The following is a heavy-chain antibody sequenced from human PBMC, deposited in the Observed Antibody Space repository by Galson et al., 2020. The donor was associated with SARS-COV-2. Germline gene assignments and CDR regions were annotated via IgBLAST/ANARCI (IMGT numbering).Heavy chain of an antibody. V-gene: IGHV3-30-3*01. D-gene: IGHD3-16*01. CDR2: ISYDGNNE. CDR1: QYAFTNYP. CDR3: ATSASVWGSPFAY. J-gene: IGHJ4*02. Sequence: GESLNIPCAASQYAFTNYPMHWVRQAPGKGLEWVALISYDGNNEYFADSVKGRFTISRDNPKNTLYLQMNNLGTEDTAVYYCATSASVWGSPFAYWGQGTLVTVSS.